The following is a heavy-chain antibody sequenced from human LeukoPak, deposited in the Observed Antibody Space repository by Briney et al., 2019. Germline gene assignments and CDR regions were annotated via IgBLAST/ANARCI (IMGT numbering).Heavy chain of an antibody. CDR2: ISSSGGGT. D-gene: IGHD3-3*01. V-gene: IGHV3-23*01. J-gene: IGHJ4*02. Sequence: GSLRLSCAASGFTFSRYAMNWVRQAPGKGLEGVSAISSSGGGTYYADSVKGRFTISRDNSKNLLYLQMNSLSGDDTAVYYCARGLRYTIFGGDYYWGQGTLVTVSS. CDR1: GFTFSRYA. CDR3: ARGLRYTIFGGDYY.